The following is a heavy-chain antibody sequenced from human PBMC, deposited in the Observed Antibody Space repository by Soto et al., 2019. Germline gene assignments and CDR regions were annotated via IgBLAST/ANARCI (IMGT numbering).Heavy chain of an antibody. Sequence: GSLRLSCAASGFTVSSNYMSWVRQAPGKGLEWVSVIYSGGSTYYADSVKGRFTISRDNSKNTLYLQMNSLRAEDTAVYYCARGDSGSYFGAFDIWGQGTMVTVSS. CDR1: GFTVSSNY. D-gene: IGHD1-26*01. CDR2: IYSGGST. CDR3: ARGDSGSYFGAFDI. V-gene: IGHV3-53*01. J-gene: IGHJ3*02.